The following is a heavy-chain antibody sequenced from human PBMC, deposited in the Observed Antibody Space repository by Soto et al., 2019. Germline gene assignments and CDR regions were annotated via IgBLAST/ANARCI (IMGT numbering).Heavy chain of an antibody. CDR1: GGSFTSNNC. V-gene: IGHV4-4*02. D-gene: IGHD1-7*01. CDR2: IYRTGST. CDR3: ASRDPGTSVDY. Sequence: SETLSLTCAVSGGSFTSNNCWTWVRQPPGQGLEWIGEIYRTGSTNYNPSLKSRVTISLDKSENQFSLKVTSLTAADTAVYYCASRDPGTSVDYWGQGTLVTVSS. J-gene: IGHJ4*02.